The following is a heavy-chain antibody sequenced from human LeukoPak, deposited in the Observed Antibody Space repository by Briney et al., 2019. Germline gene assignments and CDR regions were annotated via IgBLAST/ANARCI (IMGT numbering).Heavy chain of an antibody. D-gene: IGHD5-24*01. CDR3: ARSRDGSLDY. CDR1: GFTVSTNY. CDR2: LYSGGGT. V-gene: IGHV3-53*01. J-gene: IGHJ4*02. Sequence: GSLRLSCAASGFTVSTNYMSWVRQAPGKGLEWVSILYSGGGTYYADSVRGRFTISRDNSKNTLYLQMNSLRADDTAVYYCARSRDGSLDYWGQGTLVTVSS.